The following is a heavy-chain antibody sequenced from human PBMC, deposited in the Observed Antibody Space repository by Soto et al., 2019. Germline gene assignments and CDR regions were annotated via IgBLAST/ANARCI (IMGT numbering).Heavy chain of an antibody. CDR1: GGSNSSSSYY. D-gene: IGHD2-2*01. CDR3: ARQPYCSSTSCYPFSNWFDP. Sequence: SETLSLTCTVSGGSNSSSSYYWGWIRQPPGKGLEWIGSIYYSGSTYYNPSLKSRVTISVDTSKNQFSLKLSSVTAADTAVYYCARQPYCSSTSCYPFSNWFDPWGQGTLVTVSS. J-gene: IGHJ5*02. V-gene: IGHV4-39*01. CDR2: IYYSGST.